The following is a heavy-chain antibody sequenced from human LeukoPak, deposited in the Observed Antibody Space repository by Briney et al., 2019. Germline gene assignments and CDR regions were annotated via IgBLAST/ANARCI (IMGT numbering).Heavy chain of an antibody. D-gene: IGHD1-26*01. Sequence: SETLSLTCTVSGYSISSGYYWGWIRQPPGKGLEWIGSFFHSGSTYYNPSLKSRVTISVDTSKNLFSLRLSSVTAADTAVYYCARDSAMAVGKGFDYWGQGTLVTVSS. J-gene: IGHJ4*02. V-gene: IGHV4-38-2*02. CDR2: FFHSGST. CDR3: ARDSAMAVGKGFDY. CDR1: GYSISSGYY.